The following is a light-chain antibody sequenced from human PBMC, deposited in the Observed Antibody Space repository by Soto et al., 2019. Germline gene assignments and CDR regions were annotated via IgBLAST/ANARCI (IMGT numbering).Light chain of an antibody. V-gene: IGKV3-20*01. Sequence: EIVLTQSPGTLSLSPGERATLSCRASQSLSTNYLAWYQRKPGQAPRLLIYGASSRATDIPRRFSGSGSGTDFTLNITRLEPEDFAVYYCQQYGNSPPTFGQGTKVEV. CDR3: QQYGNSPPT. J-gene: IGKJ1*01. CDR2: GAS. CDR1: QSLSTNY.